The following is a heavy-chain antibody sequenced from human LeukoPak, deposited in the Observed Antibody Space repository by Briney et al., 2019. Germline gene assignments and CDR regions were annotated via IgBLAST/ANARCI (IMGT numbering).Heavy chain of an antibody. J-gene: IGHJ5*02. CDR1: GFTFSSYA. CDR2: ISGSGGST. Sequence: GGSLRLSCAASGFTFSSYAMSWVRQAPGKGLEWVSAISGSGGSTHYADSVKGRFTISRDNSKNTLYLQMSSLRAEDTAVYYCAKDEQQLVRYWFDPWGQGTLVTVSS. D-gene: IGHD6-13*01. V-gene: IGHV3-23*01. CDR3: AKDEQQLVRYWFDP.